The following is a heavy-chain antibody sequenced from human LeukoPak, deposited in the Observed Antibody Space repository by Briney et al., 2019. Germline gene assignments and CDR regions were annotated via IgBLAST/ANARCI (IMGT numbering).Heavy chain of an antibody. CDR2: ISAYNGNT. Sequence: ASVKVSCKASGYTFTSYGISWVRQAPGQGLEWMGWISAYNGNTNYAQKLQGRVTMTTDTSTSTACMELRSLRSDVTAVYYCARETGAYYYYYGMDVWGQGTTVTVSS. CDR3: ARETGAYYYYYGMDV. D-gene: IGHD1-14*01. J-gene: IGHJ6*02. CDR1: GYTFTSYG. V-gene: IGHV1-18*01.